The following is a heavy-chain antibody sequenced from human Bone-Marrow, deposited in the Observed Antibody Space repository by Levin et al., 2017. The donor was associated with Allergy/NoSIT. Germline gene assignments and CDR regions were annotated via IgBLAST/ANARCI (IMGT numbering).Heavy chain of an antibody. V-gene: IGHV3-53*01. CDR2: IRDDGDT. CDR1: GFTVSIEY. D-gene: IGHD3-10*01. J-gene: IGHJ3*02. CDR3: ARDYFGSRRSWVAFDI. Sequence: GGSLRLSCAASGFTVSIEYMNWVRQAPGKGLEWVSLIRDDGDTYYADSVKGRFTISRDNSENTLYLQMNSLRAEDTAIYYCARDYFGSRRSWVAFDIWGQGTMVTVSS.